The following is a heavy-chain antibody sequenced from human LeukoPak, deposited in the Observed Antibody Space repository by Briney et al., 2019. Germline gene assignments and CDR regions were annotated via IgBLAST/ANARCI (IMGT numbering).Heavy chain of an antibody. J-gene: IGHJ4*01. CDR2: IDPNSGGT. CDR3: AKWRGYSSGWSGPFDD. Sequence: ASVKVSCKASGYTFTGHHMHWVRQAPGQGLEWMGWIDPNSGGTNYAQKFQGRATVTRETSISKAYMGLSRLKSDDTAVYYCAKWRGYSSGWSGPFDDWGQGTLVTVSS. V-gene: IGHV1-2*02. CDR1: GYTFTGHH. D-gene: IGHD6-19*01.